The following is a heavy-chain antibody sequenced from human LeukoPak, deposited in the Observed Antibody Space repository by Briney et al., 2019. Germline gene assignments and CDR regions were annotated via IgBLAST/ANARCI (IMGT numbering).Heavy chain of an antibody. D-gene: IGHD2-2*02. CDR2: INPSGGST. V-gene: IGHV1-46*01. J-gene: IGHJ5*02. CDR1: GYTFTSYY. CDR3: ARDLCSSTSCYTGDGFDP. Sequence: ASVKVSCKASGYTFTSYYMHWVRQAPGQGLEWMGIINPSGGSTSYAQKFQGRVTMTTDTSTSTAYMELRSLRSDDTAVYYCARDLCSSTSCYTGDGFDPWGQGTLVTVSS.